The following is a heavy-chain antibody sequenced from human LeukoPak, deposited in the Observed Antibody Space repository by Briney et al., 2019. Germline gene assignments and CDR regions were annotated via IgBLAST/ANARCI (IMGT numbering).Heavy chain of an antibody. Sequence: SETLSLTCAVYGGSFSGYYWSWIRQPPGKGLEWIGEINHSGSTNYNPSPKSRVTISVDTSKNQFSLKLSSVTAADTAVYYCAAGGGNLPYYYYYGMDVWGQGTTVTVSS. CDR2: INHSGST. D-gene: IGHD2-15*01. V-gene: IGHV4-34*01. CDR3: AAGGGNLPYYYYYGMDV. J-gene: IGHJ6*02. CDR1: GGSFSGYY.